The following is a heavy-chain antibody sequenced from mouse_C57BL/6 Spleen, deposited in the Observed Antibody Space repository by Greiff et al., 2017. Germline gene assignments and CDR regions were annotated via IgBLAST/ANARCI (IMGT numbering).Heavy chain of an antibody. CDR3: AREDHWYFDV. CDR2: IDPSDSET. V-gene: IGHV1-52*01. CDR1: GYTFTSYW. J-gene: IGHJ1*03. Sequence: QVQLQQPGAELVRPGSSVKLSCKASGYTFTSYWMHWVKQRPIQGLEWIGNIDPSDSETNYNQKFKDKATLTVDKSSSTSYMQLSSLTSEDSAVDYCAREDHWYFDVWGTGTTVTVSS.